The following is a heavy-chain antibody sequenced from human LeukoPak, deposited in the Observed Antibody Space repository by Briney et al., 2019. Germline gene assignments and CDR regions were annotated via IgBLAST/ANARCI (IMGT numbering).Heavy chain of an antibody. CDR2: IYTSGST. CDR1: GGSISSYY. J-gene: IGHJ6*02. D-gene: IGHD3-9*01. V-gene: IGHV4-4*07. CDR3: ARAPDYDILTGYPYGMDV. Sequence: PSETLSLTCTVSGGSISSYYWSWIRQPAGKGPEWIGRIYTSGSTNYNPSLKSRVTMSVDTSKNQFSLKLSSVTAADTAVYYCARAPDYDILTGYPYGMDVWGQGTTVTVSS.